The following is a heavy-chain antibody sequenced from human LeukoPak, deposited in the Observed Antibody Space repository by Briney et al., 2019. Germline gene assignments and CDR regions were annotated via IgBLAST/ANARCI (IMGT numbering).Heavy chain of an antibody. CDR1: GGTFSSYA. V-gene: IGHV1-69*13. CDR2: ITPIFATP. Sequence: SVKVSCKSSGGTFSSYAISWVRQAPGQGLEWMGGITPIFATPNYAQKFQGRVTITADESTSTAYMELSSLRSDDTAVYYCASRTYYYDSSGYYYAPFDFWGQGTLVTVSS. D-gene: IGHD3-22*01. J-gene: IGHJ4*02. CDR3: ASRTYYYDSSGYYYAPFDF.